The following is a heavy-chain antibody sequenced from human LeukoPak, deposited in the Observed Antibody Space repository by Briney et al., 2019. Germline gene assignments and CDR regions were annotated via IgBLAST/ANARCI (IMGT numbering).Heavy chain of an antibody. CDR3: ASHTSRGAFDI. J-gene: IGHJ3*02. Sequence: SETLSLTCTVSGGSFSSNTYYWGWIRLPPGKGMELIGSFSYSGTTYYNPSLKSRVTISVDTSKSQFSLKLSSVTAADTAVYFCASHTSRGAFDIGGQGTMVTVSS. CDR1: GGSFSSNTYY. CDR2: FSYSGTT. V-gene: IGHV4-39*01.